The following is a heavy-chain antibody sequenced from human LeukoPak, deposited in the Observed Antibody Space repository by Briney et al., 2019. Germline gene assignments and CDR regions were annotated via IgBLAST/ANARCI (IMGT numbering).Heavy chain of an antibody. V-gene: IGHV3-11*04. Sequence: PGGSLRLSCTASGFTFGDYAMSWFRQAPGKGLEWVSYISSSGSTIYYADSVKGRFTISRDNAKNSLYLQMNSLRAEDTAVYYCARVMILGPRRAHPNWFDPWGQGTLVTVSS. D-gene: IGHD3-22*01. CDR3: ARVMILGPRRAHPNWFDP. J-gene: IGHJ5*02. CDR2: ISSSGSTI. CDR1: GFTFGDYA.